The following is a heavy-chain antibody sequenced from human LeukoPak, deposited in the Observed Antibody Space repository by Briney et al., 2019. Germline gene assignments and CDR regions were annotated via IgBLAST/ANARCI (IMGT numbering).Heavy chain of an antibody. CDR1: GYTFTDYY. J-gene: IGHJ3*02. CDR3: ARVVAWLQFSSSAFDM. Sequence: ASVKVSCKASGYTFTDYYVHWVRQAPGQGLEWMGWINPNSGGTNYAQKFQGRVTVTRDTSISRAYMELTSLRSDDTAVFYCARVVAWLQFSSSAFDMWGQGTMVTVSS. D-gene: IGHD5-24*01. CDR2: INPNSGGT. V-gene: IGHV1-2*02.